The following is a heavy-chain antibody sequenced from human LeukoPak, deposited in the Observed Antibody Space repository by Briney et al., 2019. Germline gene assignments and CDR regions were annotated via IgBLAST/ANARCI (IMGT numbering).Heavy chain of an antibody. J-gene: IGHJ6*03. V-gene: IGHV3-48*01. Sequence: GGSLRLSCAASGFTFSSDSMNWVRQAPGKGLEWVSCISSSSSTIYHADSVKGRFTISRDNAKNSLYLQMNSLRAEDTAVYYCARSIAASPLYYYYYMDVWGKGTTVTVSS. CDR1: GFTFSSDS. D-gene: IGHD6-6*01. CDR2: ISSSSSTI. CDR3: ARSIAASPLYYYYYMDV.